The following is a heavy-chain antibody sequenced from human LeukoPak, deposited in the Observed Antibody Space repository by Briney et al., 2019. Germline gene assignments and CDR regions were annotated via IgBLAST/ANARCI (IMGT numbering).Heavy chain of an antibody. D-gene: IGHD3-10*01. CDR1: GFTFSNAW. V-gene: IGHV3-15*01. CDR3: SCYYGSGSYYSDAFDI. J-gene: IGHJ3*02. CDR2: IKSKTDGGTT. Sequence: GGSLRLSCAASGFTFSNAWMSWVRQAPGKGLEWVGRIKSKTDGGTTDHAAPVKGRFTISRDDSKNTLYLQMNSLKTEDTAVYYCSCYYGSGSYYSDAFDIWGQGTMVTVSS.